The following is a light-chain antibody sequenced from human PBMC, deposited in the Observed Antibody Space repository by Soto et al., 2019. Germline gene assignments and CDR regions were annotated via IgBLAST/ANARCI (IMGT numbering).Light chain of an antibody. CDR1: QSLSGK. V-gene: IGKV3-15*01. CDR2: RAS. CDR3: QQYSKWPPWT. J-gene: IGKJ1*01. Sequence: EIVMTQSPATRAGSPGETVTLSFGPSQSLSGKLAWYQQKPGQAPRLLIFRASTRATGVPARFSGRGSGTEFTLTISGLKSEDFAVYYCQQYSKWPPWTFGPGTKVDIK.